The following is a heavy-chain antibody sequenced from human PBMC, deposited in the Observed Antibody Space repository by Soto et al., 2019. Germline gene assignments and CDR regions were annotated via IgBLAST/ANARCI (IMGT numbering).Heavy chain of an antibody. Sequence: SETLSLTCTVSGGSISSSSYYWGWIRQPPGKGLEWIGSIYYSGSTYYNPSLKSRVTISVDTSKNQFSLKLSSVAAADTAVYYCARHPKARGGCGGDCYSASYCDYWGQGTLVTVSS. CDR3: ARHPKARGGCGGDCYSASYCDY. D-gene: IGHD2-21*02. CDR2: IYYSGST. J-gene: IGHJ4*02. V-gene: IGHV4-39*01. CDR1: GGSISSSSYY.